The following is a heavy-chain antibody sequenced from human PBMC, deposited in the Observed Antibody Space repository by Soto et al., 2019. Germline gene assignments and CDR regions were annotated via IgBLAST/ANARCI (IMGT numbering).Heavy chain of an antibody. CDR1: GFTFSSFS. CDR2: ISYDGSNK. D-gene: IGHD5-18*01. V-gene: IGHV3-30-3*01. J-gene: IGHJ3*02. Sequence: PGGSLILSSAFSGFTFSSFSMHLVRQAPGKGLEWVAVISYDGSNKYYADSVKGRFTISRDNSKNTLYLQMNSLRAEDTAVYYCAREMRIQLWLKGRPDAFDIWVQGTMVTVSS. CDR3: AREMRIQLWLKGRPDAFDI.